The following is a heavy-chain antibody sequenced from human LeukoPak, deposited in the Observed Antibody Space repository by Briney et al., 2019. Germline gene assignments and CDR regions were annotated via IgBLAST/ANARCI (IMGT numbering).Heavy chain of an antibody. CDR1: GYTFTSYD. CDR2: MNPNSGNT. V-gene: IGHV1-8*01. D-gene: IGHD3-3*01. Sequence: ASVNVSCTASGYTFTSYDINWVRQVTGQGLEWMGWMNPNSGNTGYAQKFQGRVTMTRNTSISTAYMELSSLRSEDTAVYYCARMMYYDFWSGYPVYYYYGMDVWGQGTTVTVSS. J-gene: IGHJ6*02. CDR3: ARMMYYDFWSGYPVYYYYGMDV.